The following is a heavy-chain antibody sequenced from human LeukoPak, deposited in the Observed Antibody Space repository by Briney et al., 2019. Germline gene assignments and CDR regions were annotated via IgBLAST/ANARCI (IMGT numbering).Heavy chain of an antibody. CDR3: ARRQGCSTSSCPPDS. CDR1: GYSFNTYW. V-gene: IGHV5-51*01. CDR2: IYPGDSDT. D-gene: IGHD2-2*01. Sequence: RGESLKISCRGSGYSFNTYWIGWVRQMPGKGLQWMGIIYPGDSDTRYSPSFRGQVTMSADKSINTAYLQWSSLKASDTAMYFCARRQGCSTSSCPPDSWGQGTLVTVSS. J-gene: IGHJ4*02.